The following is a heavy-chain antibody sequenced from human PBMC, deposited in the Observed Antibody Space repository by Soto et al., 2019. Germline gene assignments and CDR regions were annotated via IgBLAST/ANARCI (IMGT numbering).Heavy chain of an antibody. CDR1: GFTFSSYA. CDR2: ISSSGGST. J-gene: IGHJ3*02. V-gene: IGHV3-23*01. CDR3: AKADTSRLHGFDI. Sequence: PGGSLRLSCAASGFTFSSYAMSWVRQAPGKGLEWVSTISSSGGSTYYADSVKGRLTISRDNSKNTLYLQVNSLRAEDTAVYYCAKADTSRLHGFDIWGQGTMVTVSS.